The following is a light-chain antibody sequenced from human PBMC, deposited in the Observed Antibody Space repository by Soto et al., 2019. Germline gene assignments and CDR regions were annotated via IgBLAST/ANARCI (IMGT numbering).Light chain of an antibody. CDR3: CSYAVSSTWV. CDR1: SNDIGGYYY. J-gene: IGLJ3*02. V-gene: IGLV2-11*01. Sequence: QSALTQPRSMSGSPGQSVTISCTGSSNDIGGYYYVAWYQQHPGKAPKLMISDVSKRPSGVPDRFSGSKSGNTASLTISGLQSEDEADYYCCSYAVSSTWVFGGGTKLTVL. CDR2: DVS.